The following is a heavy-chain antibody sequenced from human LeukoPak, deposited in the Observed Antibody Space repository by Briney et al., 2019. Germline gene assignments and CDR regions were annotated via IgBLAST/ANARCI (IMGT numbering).Heavy chain of an antibody. V-gene: IGHV3-30*14. Sequence: GGSLRLSCAASGFTFSSYAMHWVRQAPGKGLEWVAVISYDGSNKYYADSVKGRFTISRDNSKNTLYLQMNSLRAEDTAVYYCAREGVVTAIRRYWYFDLWGRGTLVTVSS. CDR1: GFTFSSYA. D-gene: IGHD2-21*02. CDR2: ISYDGSNK. CDR3: AREGVVTAIRRYWYFDL. J-gene: IGHJ2*01.